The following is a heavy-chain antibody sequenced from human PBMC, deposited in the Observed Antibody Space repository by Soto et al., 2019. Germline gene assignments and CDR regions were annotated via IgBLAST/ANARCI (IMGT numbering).Heavy chain of an antibody. J-gene: IGHJ4*02. CDR1: GGSISSGGYS. CDR2: MYHSGRT. V-gene: IGHV4-30-2*01. Sequence: QLQLQESGSGLVKPSQTLSLTCAVSGGSISSGGYSWSWIRQPPGKGLEWIGYMYHSGRTNYNPSLQSRVTVSLERSKNQCSLKLSSVTAADTAVYCCARVPDYWGQGILVTISS. CDR3: ARVPDY.